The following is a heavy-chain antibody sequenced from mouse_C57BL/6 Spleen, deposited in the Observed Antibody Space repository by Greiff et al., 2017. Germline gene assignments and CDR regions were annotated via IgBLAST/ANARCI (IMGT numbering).Heavy chain of an antibody. V-gene: IGHV1-18*01. Sequence: VQLVESGPELVKPGASVKIPCKASGYTFTDYNMDWVKQSHGKSLEWIGDINPNNGGTIYNQKFKGKATLTVDKSSSTAYMELRSLTSEDTAVYYCARWYYGSSYKYFDVWGTGTTVTVSS. D-gene: IGHD1-1*01. CDR2: INPNNGGT. CDR3: ARWYYGSSYKYFDV. J-gene: IGHJ1*03. CDR1: GYTFTDYN.